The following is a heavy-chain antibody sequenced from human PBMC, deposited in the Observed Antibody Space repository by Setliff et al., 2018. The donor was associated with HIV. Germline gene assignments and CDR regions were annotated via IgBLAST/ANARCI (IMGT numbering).Heavy chain of an antibody. D-gene: IGHD6-19*01. Sequence: SETLSLTCTVSGGSLSSGSYYWSWIRQPAGKGLEWIGHIYTSGSTNYNPSLKSRATISVDTSKNLYSLKLSSVTAADTAVYYCARGLSSGWYGYWYFDLWGRGTLVTVSS. V-gene: IGHV4-61*09. CDR1: GGSLSSGSYY. J-gene: IGHJ2*01. CDR2: IYTSGST. CDR3: ARGLSSGWYGYWYFDL.